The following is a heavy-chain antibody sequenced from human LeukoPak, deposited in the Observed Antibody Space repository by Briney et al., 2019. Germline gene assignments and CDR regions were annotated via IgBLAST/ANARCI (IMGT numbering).Heavy chain of an antibody. CDR3: ARDQGGSYYSVWFDP. V-gene: IGHV4-61*02. J-gene: IGHJ5*02. D-gene: IGHD1-26*01. Sequence: PSQTLSLTCTVSGGSISSGSYYWSWIRQPAGKGLEWIGRIYTSGSTNYNPSLKSRVTISVDTSKNQFSLKLSSVTAADTAVYYCARDQGGSYYSVWFDPWGQGTLVTVSS. CDR2: IYTSGST. CDR1: GGSISSGSYY.